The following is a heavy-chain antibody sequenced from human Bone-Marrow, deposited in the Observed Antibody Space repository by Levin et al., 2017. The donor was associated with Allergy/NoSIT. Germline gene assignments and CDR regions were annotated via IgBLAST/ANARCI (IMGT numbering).Heavy chain of an antibody. CDR1: GDSINSDSYY. V-gene: IGHV4-39*01. J-gene: IGHJ4*02. Sequence: RSQTLSLTCTVSGDSINSDSYYWGWIRQPPGKGLEWIGSIYYSGSTYYNPSLKSRVTISVDTSKTQFSLKLSSVTAADTAVYYCARAPSTGAVGIDYWGQGALVTVSS. CDR2: IYYSGST. CDR3: ARAPSTGAVGIDY. D-gene: IGHD6-13*01.